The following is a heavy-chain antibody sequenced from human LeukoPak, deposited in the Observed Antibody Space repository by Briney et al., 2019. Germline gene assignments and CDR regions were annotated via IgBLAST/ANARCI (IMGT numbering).Heavy chain of an antibody. CDR1: GFTSSSYS. CDR3: ARGSTYSSGWYTGFDY. J-gene: IGHJ4*02. V-gene: IGHV3-21*01. Sequence: GGSLRLSCAASGFTSSSYSMNWVRQAPGKGLEWVSSISSSSSYIYYADSVKGRFTISRDNAKKSVYLQMNSLRAEDTAVYYCARGSTYSSGWYTGFDYWGQGTLVTVSS. CDR2: ISSSSSYI. D-gene: IGHD6-19*01.